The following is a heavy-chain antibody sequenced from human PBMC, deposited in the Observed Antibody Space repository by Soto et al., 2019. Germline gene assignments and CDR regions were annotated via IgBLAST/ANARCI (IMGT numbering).Heavy chain of an antibody. CDR3: AKDSTWGYYYDSSGSGYMDV. Sequence: SLKISCAASGFTFDDYTMHWVRQAPGKGLEWVSLISWDGGSTYYADSVKGRFTISRDNSKNSLYLQMNSLRTEDTALYYCAKDSTWGYYYDSSGSGYMDVWGQGTTVTVSS. D-gene: IGHD3-22*01. V-gene: IGHV3-43*01. CDR1: GFTFDDYT. CDR2: ISWDGGST. J-gene: IGHJ6*02.